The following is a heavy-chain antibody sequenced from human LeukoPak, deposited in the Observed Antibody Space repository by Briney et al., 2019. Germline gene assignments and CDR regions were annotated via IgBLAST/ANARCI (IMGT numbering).Heavy chain of an antibody. CDR3: AKDQGITIFGVVNSFDY. CDR2: ISSSSSYI. D-gene: IGHD3-3*01. CDR1: GFTFSSYS. V-gene: IGHV3-21*01. J-gene: IGHJ4*02. Sequence: PGGSLRLSCAASGFTFSSYSMNWVRQAPGKGLEWVSSISSSSSYIYYADSVKGRFTISRDNSKNTLYLQMNSLRAEDTAVYYCAKDQGITIFGVVNSFDYWGQGTLVTVSS.